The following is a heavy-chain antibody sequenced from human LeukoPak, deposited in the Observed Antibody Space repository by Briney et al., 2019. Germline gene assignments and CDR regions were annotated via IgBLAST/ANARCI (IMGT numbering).Heavy chain of an antibody. Sequence: PSESLSLNCAVYGGSFRGYYWSWIRQPPGKGLKWIGEINHSGSTNYNPSLKSRVTISVDTSKNQYSLKLSSVTAADTAVYYCARAYSSSSNWFDPWGQGTLVTVSS. CDR2: INHSGST. D-gene: IGHD6-13*01. CDR1: GGSFRGYY. V-gene: IGHV4-34*01. CDR3: ARAYSSSSNWFDP. J-gene: IGHJ5*02.